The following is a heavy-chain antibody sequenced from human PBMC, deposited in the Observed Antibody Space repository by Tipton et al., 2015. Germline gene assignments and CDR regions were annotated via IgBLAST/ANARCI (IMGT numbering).Heavy chain of an antibody. CDR2: ISTSGTTI. D-gene: IGHD1-26*01. Sequence: SLRLSCAASGFTFSDYYMSWIRQAPGKGLEWVSYISTSGTTIYYADSVKGRFTISRDNARNSLYLQMNSLRAEDTAVYYCAGGIVGAFDAFDIWGQGTMVTVSS. CDR3: AGGIVGAFDAFDI. J-gene: IGHJ3*02. V-gene: IGHV3-11*01. CDR1: GFTFSDYY.